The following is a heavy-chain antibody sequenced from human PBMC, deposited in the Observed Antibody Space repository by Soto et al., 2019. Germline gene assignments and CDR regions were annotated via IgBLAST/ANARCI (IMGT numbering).Heavy chain of an antibody. CDR3: AKGEDFYGSGSPYYGMDV. Sequence: GASLRLSCAASVFTFSSYGMHWVRQGPGKGQAWVAIISYDGSNKYYADAVKGRFTISRDSSNNTLYLEMNSLRLEDTAVSYCAKGEDFYGSGSPYYGMDVWGQGTTVTVS. CDR2: ISYDGSNK. J-gene: IGHJ6*02. D-gene: IGHD3-10*01. CDR1: VFTFSSYG. V-gene: IGHV3-30*18.